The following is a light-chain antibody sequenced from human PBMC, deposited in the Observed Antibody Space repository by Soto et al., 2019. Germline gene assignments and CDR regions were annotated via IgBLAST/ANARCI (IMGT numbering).Light chain of an antibody. J-gene: IGKJ1*01. V-gene: IGKV1-5*03. CDR1: QSISSW. Sequence: DIQMTQSPSTLSASVGDRVTITCRASQSISSWLAWYQQKPGKAPKLLIYKASSLESGVPSRFSGSGSGTEFTLTISSLQPDDFATYYCQQYNSYPWTFVQGTKGEIK. CDR3: QQYNSYPWT. CDR2: KAS.